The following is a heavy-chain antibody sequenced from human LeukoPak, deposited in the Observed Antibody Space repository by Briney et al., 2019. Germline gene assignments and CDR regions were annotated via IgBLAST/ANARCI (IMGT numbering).Heavy chain of an antibody. Sequence: SETLSLTCTVSGDSIGSYYWSWIRQSPGKGLEWIGYIDPIGSTKYNPSLKSRVTISVDKSKNQFSLKLSSMIAADTAVYYCARSYSSEGQKGLYYFDYWGQGTLVTVSS. V-gene: IGHV4-59*01. CDR3: ARSYSSEGQKGLYYFDY. J-gene: IGHJ4*02. D-gene: IGHD6-25*01. CDR1: GDSIGSYY. CDR2: IDPIGST.